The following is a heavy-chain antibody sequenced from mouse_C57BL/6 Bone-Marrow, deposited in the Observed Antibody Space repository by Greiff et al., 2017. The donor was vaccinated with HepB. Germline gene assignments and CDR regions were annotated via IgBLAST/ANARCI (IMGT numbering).Heavy chain of an antibody. CDR2: INPNNGGT. D-gene: IGHD1-1*01. CDR3: ARPTTVVATRYFDV. CDR1: GYTFTDYY. Sequence: VQLQQSGPELVKPGASVKISCKASGYTFTDYYMNWVKQSHGKSLEWIGDINPNNGGTSYNQKFKGKATLTVDKSSSTAYMELRSLTSEDSAVYYCARPTTVVATRYFDVWGTGTTVTVSS. V-gene: IGHV1-26*01. J-gene: IGHJ1*03.